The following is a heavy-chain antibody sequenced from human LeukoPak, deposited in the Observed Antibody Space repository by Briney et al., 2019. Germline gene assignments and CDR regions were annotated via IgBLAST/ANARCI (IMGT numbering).Heavy chain of an antibody. Sequence: SETLSLTCTVSGGSINSYSWTWIRQPPGKGLEWIGYIYTSGSNNYNPSLKSRVTISVDTSKNQFSLKLSSVTAADTAVYYCARHRVYSSSSIALDYWGQGTLVTVSS. D-gene: IGHD6-6*01. CDR3: ARHRVYSSSSIALDY. CDR2: IYTSGSN. V-gene: IGHV4-4*09. J-gene: IGHJ4*02. CDR1: GGSINSYS.